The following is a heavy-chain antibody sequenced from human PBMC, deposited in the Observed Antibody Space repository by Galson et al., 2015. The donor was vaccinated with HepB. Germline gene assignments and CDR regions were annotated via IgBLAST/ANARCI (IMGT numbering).Heavy chain of an antibody. D-gene: IGHD2-15*01. V-gene: IGHV3-64D*06. Sequence: SLRLSCAASGFTFSYYAMHWVRQAPGKGLEYVSAISPTADRTYYADSVKGRFSISRDDSKSTLYLQMNSLIIEDTALYYCVKDPRISYFDHWGQGTLVVVSS. CDR3: VKDPRISYFDH. J-gene: IGHJ4*02. CDR2: ISPTADRT. CDR1: GFTFSYYA.